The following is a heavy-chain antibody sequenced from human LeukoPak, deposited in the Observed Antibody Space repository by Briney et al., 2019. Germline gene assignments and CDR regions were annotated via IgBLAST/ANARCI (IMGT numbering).Heavy chain of an antibody. D-gene: IGHD3-16*02. CDR3: ARVVGDYVWGSYRILDAFDI. CDR1: GFTLSSYS. Sequence: GGSLRLSCAASGFTLSSYSMNWVRQAPGKGLEWVSSISSSSSYIYYADSVKGRFTISRDNAKNSLYLQMNSLRAEDTAVYYCARVVGDYVWGSYRILDAFDIWGQGTMVTVSS. J-gene: IGHJ3*02. V-gene: IGHV3-21*01. CDR2: ISSSSSYI.